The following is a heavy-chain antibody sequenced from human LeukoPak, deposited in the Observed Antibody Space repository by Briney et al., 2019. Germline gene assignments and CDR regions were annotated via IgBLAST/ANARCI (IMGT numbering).Heavy chain of an antibody. CDR2: ISAYNANT. D-gene: IGHD3-9*01. V-gene: IGHV1-18*01. Sequence: GASVKVSCKTSGYTFTTYGIDWVRQAPGQGLEWMGWISAYNANTKYAQKFQGRVTVTTDTSTRTAYMELTSLRSDDTAVYYCAILHVRSNDAFDKWGQGTMVTVSS. J-gene: IGHJ3*02. CDR3: AILHVRSNDAFDK. CDR1: GYTFTTYG.